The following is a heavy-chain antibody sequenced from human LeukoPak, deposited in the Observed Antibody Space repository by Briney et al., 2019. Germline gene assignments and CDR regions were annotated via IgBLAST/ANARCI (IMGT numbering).Heavy chain of an antibody. CDR1: GGSISSYY. J-gene: IGHJ5*02. V-gene: IGHV4-4*07. CDR2: IYGTGTI. Sequence: SKTLSLTCTVSGGSISSYYWSWIRQPAGKGLEWIGRIYGTGTITYNPSLQSRVTMSVDTSKNEFSLKMSSVTAADTAVYYCTRDSGTTGEVKFDPWGQGTLVAVSS. D-gene: IGHD3-10*01. CDR3: TRDSGTTGEVKFDP.